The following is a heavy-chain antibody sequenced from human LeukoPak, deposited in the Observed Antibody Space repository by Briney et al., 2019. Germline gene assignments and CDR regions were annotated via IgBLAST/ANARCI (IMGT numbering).Heavy chain of an antibody. J-gene: IGHJ4*02. CDR1: GISFSDYY. Sequence: TGGSLRLSCAASGISFSDYYMSWIRQAPGKGLEWVSVISSGSTYTNYADSVKGRFTIFRDNAKNSLYLQMNSLRTEDTAVYYCARVNNYYGARGGGYFDYWGQGTLVTVSS. V-gene: IGHV3-11*05. D-gene: IGHD3-10*01. CDR2: ISSGSTYT. CDR3: ARVNNYYGARGGGYFDY.